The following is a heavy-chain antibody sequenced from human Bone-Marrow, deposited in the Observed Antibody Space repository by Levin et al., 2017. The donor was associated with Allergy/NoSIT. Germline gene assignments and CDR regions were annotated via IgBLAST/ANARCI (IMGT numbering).Heavy chain of an antibody. CDR3: ATEPRSITIFGMLIDNTDV. V-gene: IGHV3-30*03. CDR2: ISFDGRNE. Sequence: GGSLRLSCAASGFTFPTYGMSWVRQAPGKGLEWVAVISFDGRNEYYADSVKGRFTISRDNSENTLYLQMNSLGPEDTAVYYCATEPRSITIFGMLIDNTDVWGKGTTVTVSS. CDR1: GFTFPTYG. J-gene: IGHJ6*03. D-gene: IGHD3-3*01.